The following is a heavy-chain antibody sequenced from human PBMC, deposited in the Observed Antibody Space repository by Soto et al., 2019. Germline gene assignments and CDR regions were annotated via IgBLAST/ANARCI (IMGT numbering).Heavy chain of an antibody. CDR3: ARGVGSGTYYNQYNWFDP. CDR1: GYTFKNCG. CDR2: ITAGSGNR. V-gene: IGHV1-18*01. D-gene: IGHD3-10*01. J-gene: IGHJ5*02. Sequence: ASVKVSCQASGYTFKNCGVKWVRQAPGQGLEWVGWITAGSGNRYHAEKLQGRVTMTTDTSTSTAYMELRSLRSDDTAVYYCARGVGSGTYYNQYNWFDPWGQGTLVTVSS.